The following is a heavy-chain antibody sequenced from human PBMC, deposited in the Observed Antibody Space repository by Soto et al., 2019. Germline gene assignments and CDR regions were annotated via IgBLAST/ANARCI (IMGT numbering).Heavy chain of an antibody. Sequence: ASVKVSCKASGYTFTSYGISWVRQAPGQGLEWMGWISAYNGNTTYAQKLQGRVTMTTDTSTSTAYMELRSLRSDDTAVYYCAREGVVVPAEGYYYYGMDVWGQGTTVTVSS. CDR1: GYTFTSYG. CDR2: ISAYNGNT. J-gene: IGHJ6*02. CDR3: AREGVVVPAEGYYYYGMDV. V-gene: IGHV1-18*01. D-gene: IGHD2-2*01.